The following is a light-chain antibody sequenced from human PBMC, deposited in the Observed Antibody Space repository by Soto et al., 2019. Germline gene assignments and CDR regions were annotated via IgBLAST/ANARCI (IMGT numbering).Light chain of an antibody. CDR2: RDG. V-gene: IGLV1-36*01. J-gene: IGLJ3*02. CDR3: AVWDNSMTAWV. CDR1: SSNIGNNA. Sequence: QSVLTQPPSVSEAPRQRVTISCSGSSSNIGNNAVNWYQQLPGKAPKLLIFRDGQRPSGVPARFFGSKSDTSASLAITGLRSEDEAHYYCAVWDNSMTAWVFGGGTKVTVL.